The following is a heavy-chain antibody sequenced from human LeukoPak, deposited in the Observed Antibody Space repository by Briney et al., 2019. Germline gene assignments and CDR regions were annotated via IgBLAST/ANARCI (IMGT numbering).Heavy chain of an antibody. V-gene: IGHV3-30*18. Sequence: PGGSLRLSCAASGFTVSSNYMNWVRQAPGKGLEWVAFISSHGSNKYYADSVKGRFTISRDNSKNTLYLQMDILRAEDTAVYYCAKEREWLVERGGNDFGNWGQGTLVSVSS. CDR1: GFTVSSNY. CDR3: AKEREWLVERGGNDFGN. D-gene: IGHD6-19*01. J-gene: IGHJ4*02. CDR2: ISSHGSNK.